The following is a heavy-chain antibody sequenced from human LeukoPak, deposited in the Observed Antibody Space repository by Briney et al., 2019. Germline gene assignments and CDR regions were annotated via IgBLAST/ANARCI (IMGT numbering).Heavy chain of an antibody. CDR3: ARGDRSAWFGELSDY. V-gene: IGHV3-21*01. J-gene: IGHJ4*02. CDR1: GFPFSSYS. CDR2: ISSSSNYI. D-gene: IGHD3-10*01. Sequence: PGGSLRLSCAASGFPFSSYSMNWVRQAPGKGLEWLSSISSSSNYIYYADSVKGRFTISRDNAKNSLYLQMNSLRAEDTAVYYCARGDRSAWFGELSDYWGQGTLVTVSS.